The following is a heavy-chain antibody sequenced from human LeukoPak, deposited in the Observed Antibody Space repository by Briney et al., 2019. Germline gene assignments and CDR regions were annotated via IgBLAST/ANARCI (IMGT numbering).Heavy chain of an antibody. Sequence: GGSLRLSCAASGFTFSSYAMHWVRQAPGKGLEWVAVISYDGSNKYYADSVKGRFTISRDNSKNTLYLQMNSLRAEDTAVYYCAKVFPRGSLGSGWYERASYYYYYMDVWGKGTTVTVSS. CDR3: AKVFPRGSLGSGWYERASYYYYYMDV. D-gene: IGHD6-19*01. J-gene: IGHJ6*03. V-gene: IGHV3-30*04. CDR1: GFTFSSYA. CDR2: ISYDGSNK.